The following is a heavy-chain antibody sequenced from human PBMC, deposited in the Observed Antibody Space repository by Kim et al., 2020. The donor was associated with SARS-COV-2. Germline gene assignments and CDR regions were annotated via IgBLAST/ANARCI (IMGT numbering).Heavy chain of an antibody. CDR2: ISGSGGST. CDR1: GFTFSSYA. D-gene: IGHD6-6*01. J-gene: IGHJ2*01. Sequence: GGSLRLSCAASGFTFSSYAMSWVRQAPGKGLEWVSAISGSGGSTYYADSVKGRFTISRDNSKNTLYLQMNSLRAEDTAVYYCAKGGVSSIAARRVLWYFDLWGRGTLVTVSS. V-gene: IGHV3-23*01. CDR3: AKGGVSSIAARRVLWYFDL.